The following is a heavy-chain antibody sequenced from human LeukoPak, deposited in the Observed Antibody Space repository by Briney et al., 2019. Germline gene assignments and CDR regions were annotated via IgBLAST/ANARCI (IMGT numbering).Heavy chain of an antibody. CDR1: GFTFSTYW. V-gene: IGHV3-7*01. Sequence: PGGSLRLSCAASGFTFSTYWMSWVRRAPGKGLEWVANIKQDGSTKYYVDSVKGRFTLSRDNAKNSLFLQMDSLRADDTAVYYCARLTFDSSGNRHFDYWGQGTLVTVSS. D-gene: IGHD3-22*01. J-gene: IGHJ4*02. CDR3: ARLTFDSSGNRHFDY. CDR2: IKQDGSTK.